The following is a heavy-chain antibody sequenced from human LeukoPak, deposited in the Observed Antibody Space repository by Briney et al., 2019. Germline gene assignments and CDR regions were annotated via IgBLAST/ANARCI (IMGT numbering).Heavy chain of an antibody. CDR3: ARDRQWLPLSDY. Sequence: RGSLRLSCSASGFILNGYSMNWVRQAPGKGLEWVSSISSSGNSIQYGDSMKGRFTISRDNTKNSLYLQMNRLRAEDTAVYYCARDRQWLPLSDYWGQGTLVTVSS. V-gene: IGHV3-21*06. CDR2: ISSSGNSI. D-gene: IGHD5-12*01. CDR1: GFILNGYS. J-gene: IGHJ4*02.